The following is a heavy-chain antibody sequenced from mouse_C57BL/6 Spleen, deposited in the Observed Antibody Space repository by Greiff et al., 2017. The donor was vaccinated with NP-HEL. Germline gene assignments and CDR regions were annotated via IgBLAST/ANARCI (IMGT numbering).Heavy chain of an antibody. CDR2: ISSGSSTI. J-gene: IGHJ4*01. CDR1: GFTFSDYG. D-gene: IGHD2-5*01. V-gene: IGHV5-17*01. CDR3: AREEYYSNPYAMDY. Sequence: EVQRVESGGGLVKPGGSLKLSCAASGFTFSDYGMHWVRQAPEKGLEWVAYISSGSSTIYYADTVKGRFTISRDNAKHTLFLQMTSLRSEDTAMYYCAREEYYSNPYAMDYWGQGTSVTVSS.